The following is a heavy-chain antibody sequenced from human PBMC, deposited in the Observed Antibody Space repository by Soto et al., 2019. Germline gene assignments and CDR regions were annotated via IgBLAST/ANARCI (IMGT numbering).Heavy chain of an antibody. CDR2: IFSGGSST. V-gene: IGHV3-23*05. D-gene: IGHD2-2*01. Sequence: GGSLRLSCSASGFTLSSYTMSWVRLTPGKGLQWVSTIFSGGSSTVYADPVRGRFTISRDNSKNTLYLQMNSLRAEDTAVYYCAGTLGYCSSTSCQTYYWGQGTLVTVSS. J-gene: IGHJ4*02. CDR3: AGTLGYCSSTSCQTYY. CDR1: GFTLSSYT.